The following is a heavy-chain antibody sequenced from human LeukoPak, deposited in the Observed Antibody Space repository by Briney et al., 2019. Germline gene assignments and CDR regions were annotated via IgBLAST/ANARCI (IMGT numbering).Heavy chain of an antibody. CDR1: GYTFTSYG. J-gene: IGHJ3*02. D-gene: IGHD6-19*01. CDR3: AREKGQWLVPAAPDAFDI. V-gene: IGHV1-18*01. Sequence: SVKVSCKASGYTFTSYGISWERQAPGQGLEWMGWISAYNGNTNYAQKLQGRVTMTTDTSTSTAYMELRSLRSDDTAVYYCAREKGQWLVPAAPDAFDIWGQGTMVTVSS. CDR2: ISAYNGNT.